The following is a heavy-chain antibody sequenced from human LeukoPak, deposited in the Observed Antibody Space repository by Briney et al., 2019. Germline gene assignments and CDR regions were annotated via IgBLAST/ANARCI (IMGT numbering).Heavy chain of an antibody. CDR1: GFAFTSHW. D-gene: IGHD1-26*01. Sequence: PGGSLRLSCAASGFAFTSHWMTWVRQTPGKGLEWVANIATDGTQKNYGDSVKGRFTISRDNTKNSIYLQMNSLTVEDTALYYCAREKWGPEYWGLGSLVTVSS. V-gene: IGHV3-7*01. CDR3: AREKWGPEY. J-gene: IGHJ1*01. CDR2: IATDGTQK.